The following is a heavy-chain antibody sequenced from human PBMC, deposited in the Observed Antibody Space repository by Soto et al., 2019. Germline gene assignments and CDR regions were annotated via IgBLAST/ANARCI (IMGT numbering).Heavy chain of an antibody. CDR3: ARLVYDTRLNYMYFDF. CDR1: GVSLTSGNW. V-gene: IGHV4-4*02. Sequence: SETLSLTCAVSGVSLTSGNWWTWVRQSPQRGLEYIGEIFHDGTANYYPSFERRVAMSVGTSRNQFSLKLTSVTAADTAVYFCARLVYDTRLNYMYFDFWGPGTLVTVSS. D-gene: IGHD3-10*01. J-gene: IGHJ4*02. CDR2: IFHDGTA.